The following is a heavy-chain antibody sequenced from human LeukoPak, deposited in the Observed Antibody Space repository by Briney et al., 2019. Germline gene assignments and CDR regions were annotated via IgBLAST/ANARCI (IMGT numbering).Heavy chain of an antibody. CDR2: IYYSGST. J-gene: IGHJ4*02. Sequence: SETLSLTCTVSGGSISSYYWSWIRQPPGKGLEWIGYIYYSGSTNYNPSLKSRVTISVDTSKNQFSLKLSSVTAADTAVYFCARGGSTNWYYFDFWGQGTLVTVSS. CDR3: ARGGSTNWYYFDF. V-gene: IGHV4-59*01. CDR1: GGSISSYY. D-gene: IGHD6-13*01.